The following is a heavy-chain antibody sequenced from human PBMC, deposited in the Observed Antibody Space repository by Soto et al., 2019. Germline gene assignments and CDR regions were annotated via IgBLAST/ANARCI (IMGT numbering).Heavy chain of an antibody. Sequence: GSLRLSCAASGFRFTSSWMSWVRQAPGKGLEWVAHINQNGGQKYYVDSAKGRFTISRDNAKTSLYLQMNSLRVEDTAVFYCVTWADAADEDYFHHWGQGTLVTVSS. J-gene: IGHJ1*01. CDR1: GFRFTSSW. D-gene: IGHD3-16*01. CDR2: INQNGGQK. CDR3: VTWADAADEDYFHH. V-gene: IGHV3-7*01.